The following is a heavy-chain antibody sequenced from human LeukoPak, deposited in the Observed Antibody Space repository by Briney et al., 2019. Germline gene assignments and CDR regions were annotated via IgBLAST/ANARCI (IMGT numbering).Heavy chain of an antibody. CDR2: INPSGGST. CDR1: GYTFTSYY. D-gene: IGHD2-2*01. J-gene: IGHJ5*02. Sequence: ASVKVSCKASGYTFTSYYMHWVRQAPGQGLEWMGIINPSGGSTSYAQKFQGRVTMTRDTSTSTVYMELSSLRSDDTAVYYCARDGSEYQPHGGSVWFDPWGQGTLVTVSS. CDR3: ARDGSEYQPHGGSVWFDP. V-gene: IGHV1-46*01.